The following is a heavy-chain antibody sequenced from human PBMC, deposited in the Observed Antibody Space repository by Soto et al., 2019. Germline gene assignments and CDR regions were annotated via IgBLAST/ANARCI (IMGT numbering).Heavy chain of an antibody. D-gene: IGHD2-2*02. CDR2: IIPIFGSA. CDR1: GGTLSSYA. Sequence: QVQLVQSGAEVKKPGSSVKVSCKAPGGTLSSYAINWVRQAPGQGLEWMGGIIPIFGSANHAPKFQGRVMISADESTSTAYMEVSSLRSEDTAVYYCAGTREIPYYHGMDVWGQGTTVTVSS. J-gene: IGHJ6*02. CDR3: AGTREIPYYHGMDV. V-gene: IGHV1-69*01.